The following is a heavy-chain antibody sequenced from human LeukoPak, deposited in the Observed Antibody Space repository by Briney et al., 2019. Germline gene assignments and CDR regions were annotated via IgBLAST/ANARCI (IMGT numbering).Heavy chain of an antibody. CDR3: ARQAGYYDSSGYMGY. D-gene: IGHD3-22*01. Sequence: PSETLSLTYTVSGGSISSYYWSWIRQPPGKGLEWIGSIYYSGSTYYNPSLKSRVTISVDTSKNQFSLKLSSVTAADTAVYYCARQAGYYDSSGYMGYWGQGTLVTVSS. J-gene: IGHJ4*02. CDR1: GGSISSYY. CDR2: IYYSGST. V-gene: IGHV4-39*01.